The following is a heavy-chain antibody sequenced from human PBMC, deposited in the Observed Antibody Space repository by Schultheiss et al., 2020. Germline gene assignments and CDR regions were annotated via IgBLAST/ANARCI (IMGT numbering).Heavy chain of an antibody. Sequence: SVKVSCKASGGTFSSYAISWVRQAPGQGLEWMGGIIPIFGTANYAQKFQGIVTITADESTSTAYMELSSLRSEDTAVYYCAREKDSSSWYESRYYYGMDVWGQGTTVTVAS. D-gene: IGHD6-13*01. CDR1: GGTFSSYA. CDR2: IIPIFGTA. V-gene: IGHV1-69*13. J-gene: IGHJ6*02. CDR3: AREKDSSSWYESRYYYGMDV.